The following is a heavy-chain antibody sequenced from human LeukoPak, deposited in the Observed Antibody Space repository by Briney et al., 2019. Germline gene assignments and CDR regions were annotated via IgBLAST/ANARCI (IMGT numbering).Heavy chain of an antibody. V-gene: IGHV4-39*01. Sequence: PSETLSLTCTVSGASISTSDYQWGWIRQLPGKGLEWIGSIYYSGSTYYNPSFKSRVTLSLDTSKNQFSLRLSSVTAADTALYYCARYCSARSCYDSNWFDPWGQGTLVTVSS. CDR2: IYYSGST. CDR1: GASISTSDYQ. CDR3: ARYCSARSCYDSNWFDP. J-gene: IGHJ5*02. D-gene: IGHD2-15*01.